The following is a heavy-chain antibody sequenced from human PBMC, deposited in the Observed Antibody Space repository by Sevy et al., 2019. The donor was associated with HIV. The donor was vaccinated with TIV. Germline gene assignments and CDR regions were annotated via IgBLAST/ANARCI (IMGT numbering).Heavy chain of an antibody. CDR1: GFTFSDYA. D-gene: IGHD6-19*01. CDR3: TRDLYGSGWFYFDY. CDR2: IKTKTYGGTT. J-gene: IGHJ4*02. V-gene: IGHV3-49*04. Sequence: GALRLSCTASGFTFSDYAMSWVRQAPGKGLEWVGFIKTKTYGGTTEYAASVKGRFIISRDDSKNIAYLQMNSLKTEDTAVYYCTRDLYGSGWFYFDYWGQGTLVTVSS.